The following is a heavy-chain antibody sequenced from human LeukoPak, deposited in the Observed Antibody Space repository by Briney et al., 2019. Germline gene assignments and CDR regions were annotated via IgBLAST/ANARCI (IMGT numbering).Heavy chain of an antibody. CDR1: GFSFGGYA. J-gene: IGHJ4*02. CDR3: AKSYRGYTSSYYDY. D-gene: IGHD6-13*01. V-gene: IGHV3-23*01. CDR2: LSGSGSTK. Sequence: GGSLRLSCAASGFSFGGYAMNWVRQAPGKGLEWVAGLSGSGSTKFDADSVRGRSTISRDNSQGTLFLQMNSLRVEDTAVYYCAKSYRGYTSSYYDYWGQGTLVTVST.